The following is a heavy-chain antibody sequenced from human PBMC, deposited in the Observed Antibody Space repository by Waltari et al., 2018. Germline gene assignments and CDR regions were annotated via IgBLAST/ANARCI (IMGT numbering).Heavy chain of an antibody. CDR1: GFTFSSYA. CDR2: ISGSGGST. J-gene: IGHJ4*02. CDR3: AKIPQPYSSSSY. D-gene: IGHD6-6*01. V-gene: IGHV3-23*01. Sequence: EVQLLESGGGLVQPGGSLRLSCAASGFTFSSYAMRWVRQAPGKGLEWVSAISGSGGSTYYADSVKGRFTISRDNSKNTLYLQMNSLRAEDTAVYYCAKIPQPYSSSSYWGQGTLVTVSS.